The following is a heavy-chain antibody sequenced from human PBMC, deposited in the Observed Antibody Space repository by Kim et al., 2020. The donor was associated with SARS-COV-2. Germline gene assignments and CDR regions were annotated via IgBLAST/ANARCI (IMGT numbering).Heavy chain of an antibody. CDR1: GFTVGSNY. V-gene: IGHV3-66*01. CDR3: ARVFTSGYWF. CDR2: IYIGDLT. J-gene: IGHJ4*02. D-gene: IGHD2-2*03. Sequence: GGSLRLSCAASGFTVGSNYMTEVRQPPGKGLEWISVIYIGDLTRYADSVEGRFTISRDNSKNILYLQMNNLRAKDTAVYYCARVFTSGYWFWGKGTLVTV.